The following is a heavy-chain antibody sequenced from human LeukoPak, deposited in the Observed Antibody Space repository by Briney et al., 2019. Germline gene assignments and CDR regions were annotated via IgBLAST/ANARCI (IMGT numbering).Heavy chain of an antibody. J-gene: IGHJ5*02. CDR2: ISDSGAVT. CDR3: AKGAMRYAFDP. D-gene: IGHD2-2*01. CDR1: RCTFTSYG. Sequence: GGSLRLSCAAYRCTFTSYGMIWVRQAPGQGLEWVSAISDSGAVTEYADSVKGRFTISRDNSKNRLYLQMNSLRAEDTAVYYCAKGAMRYAFDPWGQGTLVTVPS. V-gene: IGHV3-23*01.